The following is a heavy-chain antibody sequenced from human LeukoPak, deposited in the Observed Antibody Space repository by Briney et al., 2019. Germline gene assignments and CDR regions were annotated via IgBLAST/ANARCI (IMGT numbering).Heavy chain of an antibody. J-gene: IGHJ5*02. CDR3: ARDGSSYGRGFDP. CDR1: GGSFRGYY. CDR2: ISHSGKT. Sequence: SETLSLTCSVYGGSFRGYYWIWIRQSPGMGLQWIGEISHSGKTNYNPSLESRLTMSVDTSKNQFSLKLRSVTAADTAVYYCARDGSSYGRGFDPWGQGTLATVSS. V-gene: IGHV4-34*01. D-gene: IGHD5-18*01.